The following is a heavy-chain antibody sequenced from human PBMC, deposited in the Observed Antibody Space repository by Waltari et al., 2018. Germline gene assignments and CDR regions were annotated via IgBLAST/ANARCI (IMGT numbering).Heavy chain of an antibody. CDR2: INREGGDT. D-gene: IGHD6-13*01. CDR3: ARVARKTYSSPVPGRDYYYGMDV. J-gene: IGHJ6*02. Sequence: EEQLVESGGGLIQPGESLRVSCAVPGFTFSRYWMNWVRQAPGRGLVWAERINREGGDTSYGDSVKGGFTISRGNARNTVYRQMKSLRAEDTAVYYCARVARKTYSSPVPGRDYYYGMDVWGLGTTVTVSS. V-gene: IGHV3-74*01. CDR1: GFTFSRYW.